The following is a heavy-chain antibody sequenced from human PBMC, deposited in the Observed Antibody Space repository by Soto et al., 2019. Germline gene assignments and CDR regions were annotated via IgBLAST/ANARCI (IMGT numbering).Heavy chain of an antibody. CDR2: IKSKTDGGTT. CDR1: GFTFSNAW. CDR3: TTDRGYSYGEPDY. V-gene: IGHV3-15*07. J-gene: IGHJ4*02. D-gene: IGHD5-18*01. Sequence: PGGSLRLSCAASGFTFSNAWMNWVRQAPGKGLEWVGRIKSKTDGGTTDYAAPVKGRFTISRDDSKNTLYLQMNSLKTEDTAVYYCTTDRGYSYGEPDYWGQGTLVTVSS.